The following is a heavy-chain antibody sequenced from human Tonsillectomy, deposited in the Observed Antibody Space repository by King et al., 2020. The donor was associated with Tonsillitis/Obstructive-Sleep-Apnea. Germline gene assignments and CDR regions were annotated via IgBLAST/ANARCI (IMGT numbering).Heavy chain of an antibody. D-gene: IGHD3/OR15-3a*01. V-gene: IGHV1-46*01. CDR3: ARVFFWDWKSHDAFDV. J-gene: IGHJ3*01. CDR2: INPSVGST. Sequence: VQLVQSGAEVKKPGASVRVSCKASGYTFTSYYIHWVRQAPGQGLEWMGIINPSVGSTSHAQKFQGRVTMTRDTSTSTVYMDLSSLISDDTAVYYCARVFFWDWKSHDAFDVWGQGTVVTVSS. CDR1: GYTFTSYY.